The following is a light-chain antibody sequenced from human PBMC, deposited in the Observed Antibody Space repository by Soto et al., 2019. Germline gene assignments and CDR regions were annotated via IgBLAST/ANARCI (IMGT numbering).Light chain of an antibody. J-gene: IGLJ2*01. CDR2: YDS. CDR1: NIGDKV. V-gene: IGLV3-21*04. Sequence: SYELTQPPSLSVAPGQTARITCGGNNIGDKVVHWFQQRSGQAPVLVISYDSDRPSGIPERFSGSKSGNTATLIITRAEAGDEADYYCQVWDGSSAHVVFGGGTKVTVL. CDR3: QVWDGSSAHVV.